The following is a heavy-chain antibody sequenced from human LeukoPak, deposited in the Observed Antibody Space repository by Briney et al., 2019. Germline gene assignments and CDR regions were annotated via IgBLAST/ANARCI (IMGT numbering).Heavy chain of an antibody. Sequence: SVKVSCKASRGTLSSYAISWVRQAPGQGLEWMGGIIPIFGTANYAQKFQGRVTITADESTSTAYMELSSLRSEDTAVYYCARVNKAYYGEGSYYSLYYYMDVWGKGTTVTVSS. CDR1: RGTLSSYA. V-gene: IGHV1-69*01. CDR3: ARVNKAYYGEGSYYSLYYYMDV. CDR2: IIPIFGTA. J-gene: IGHJ6*03. D-gene: IGHD3-10*01.